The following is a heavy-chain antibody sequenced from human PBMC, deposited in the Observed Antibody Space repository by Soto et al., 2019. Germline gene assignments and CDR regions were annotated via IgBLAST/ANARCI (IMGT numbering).Heavy chain of an antibody. CDR1: GFTFSSYA. J-gene: IGHJ5*02. CDR3: ARDSADYVTMVRAIGGWFDP. CDR2: ISYDGSNK. V-gene: IGHV3-30-3*01. D-gene: IGHD3-10*01. Sequence: GGSLRLSCAASGFTFSSYAMHWVRQAPGKGLEWVAVISYDGSNKYYADSVKGRFTISRDNSKNTLYLQMNSLRAEDTAVYYCARDSADYVTMVRAIGGWFDPWGQGTLVTVSS.